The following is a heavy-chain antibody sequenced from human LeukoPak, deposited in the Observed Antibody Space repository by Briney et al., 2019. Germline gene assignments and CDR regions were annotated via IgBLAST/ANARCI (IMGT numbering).Heavy chain of an antibody. Sequence: GGSLRLSCAASGFTFTTYAMSWVRQASGKGLEWVSSVSGNGHHTYYADSVKGRFTISRDNSKNTLYLQMNSLRAEDTAVYYCAKDDGQWLYAFDYWGQGTLVTVSS. CDR2: VSGNGHHT. CDR1: GFTFTTYA. CDR3: AKDDGQWLYAFDY. V-gene: IGHV3-23*01. D-gene: IGHD6-19*01. J-gene: IGHJ4*02.